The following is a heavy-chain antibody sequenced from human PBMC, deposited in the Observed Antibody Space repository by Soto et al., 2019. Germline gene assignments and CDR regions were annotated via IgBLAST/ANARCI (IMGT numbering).Heavy chain of an antibody. J-gene: IGHJ6*03. Sequence: ASVKVSCKASGYTFTGYYMHWVRQAPGQGLEWMGWINPNSGGTNYAQKFQGWVTMTRDTSISTAYMELSRLRSDDTAVYYCARESSSSAGYYYYYYLDVWGKGTTVTVSS. CDR1: GYTFTGYY. CDR2: INPNSGGT. D-gene: IGHD6-6*01. CDR3: ARESSSSAGYYYYYYLDV. V-gene: IGHV1-2*04.